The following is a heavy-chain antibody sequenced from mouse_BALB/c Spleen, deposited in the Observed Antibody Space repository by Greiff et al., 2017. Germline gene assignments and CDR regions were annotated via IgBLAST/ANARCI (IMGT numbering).Heavy chain of an antibody. CDR3: ARVSSWFAY. CDR1: GYTFSSYW. CDR2: ILPGSGST. V-gene: IGHV1-9*01. Sequence: LVESGAELMKPGASVKISCKATGYTFSSYWIEWVKQRPGHGLEWIGEILPGSGSTNYNEKFKGKATFTADTSSNTAYMQLSSLTSEDSAVYYCARVSSWFAYWGQGTLVTVSA. J-gene: IGHJ3*01.